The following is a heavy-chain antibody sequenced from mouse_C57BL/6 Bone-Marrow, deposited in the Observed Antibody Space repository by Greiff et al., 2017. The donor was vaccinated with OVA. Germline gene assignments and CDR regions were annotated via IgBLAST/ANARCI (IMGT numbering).Heavy chain of an antibody. Sequence: LQESGPELVKPGASVKISCKASGYAFSSSWMNWVKQRPGKGLEWIGRIYPGDGDTNYNGKFKGKATLTADKSSSTAYMQLSSLTSEDSAVYFCARSHYGSSPFAYWGQGTLVTVSA. V-gene: IGHV1-82*01. J-gene: IGHJ3*01. CDR3: ARSHYGSSPFAY. CDR1: GYAFSSSW. D-gene: IGHD1-1*01. CDR2: IYPGDGDT.